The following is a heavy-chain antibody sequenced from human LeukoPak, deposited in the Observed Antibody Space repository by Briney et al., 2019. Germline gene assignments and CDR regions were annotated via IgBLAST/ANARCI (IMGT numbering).Heavy chain of an antibody. V-gene: IGHV1-46*01. D-gene: IGHD5-18*01. CDR2: INPSGGST. J-gene: IGHJ4*02. CDR1: GYTFTSYY. Sequence: ASVKVSCKASGYTFTSYYMHWVRQAPGQGLEWMGIINPSGGSTSYAQKFQGRVTTTRDTSTSTVYMELSSLRSEDTAVYYCAREDTAMGCFDYWGQGTLVTVSS. CDR3: AREDTAMGCFDY.